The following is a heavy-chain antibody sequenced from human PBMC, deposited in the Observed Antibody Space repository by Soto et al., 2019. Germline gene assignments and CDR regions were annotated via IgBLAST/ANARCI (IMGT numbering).Heavy chain of an antibody. D-gene: IGHD3-3*01. Sequence: QVQLVQSGAEVKKPGASVKVSCKASGYTFTGYYMHWVRQAPGQGLEWMGWINPNSGGTNYAQKFQGRVTMTRDTSISTDYMELSRLRSDDTAVYYCARGFVNDFWSGYCSYWGQGTLVTVSS. CDR2: INPNSGGT. V-gene: IGHV1-2*02. CDR1: GYTFTGYY. CDR3: ARGFVNDFWSGYCSY. J-gene: IGHJ4*02.